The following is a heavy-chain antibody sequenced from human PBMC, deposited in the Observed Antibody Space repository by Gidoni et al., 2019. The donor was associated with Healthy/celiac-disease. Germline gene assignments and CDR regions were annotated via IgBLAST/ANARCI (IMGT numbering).Heavy chain of an antibody. CDR2: ISYDGSNK. CDR3: AMGPLKEVPAALPLWFDP. D-gene: IGHD2-2*01. V-gene: IGHV3-30*03. Sequence: QVQLVESGGGVVQPGRSLRLYCAASGFTFSSYGMHWVRQAPGKGLEWVAVISYDGSNKYYADSVKGRFTISRDNSKNTLYLQMNSLRAEDTAVYYCAMGPLKEVPAALPLWFDPWGQGTLVTVSS. J-gene: IGHJ5*02. CDR1: GFTFSSYG.